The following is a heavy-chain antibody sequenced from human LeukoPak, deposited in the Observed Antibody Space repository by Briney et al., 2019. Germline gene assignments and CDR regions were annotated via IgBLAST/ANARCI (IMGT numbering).Heavy chain of an antibody. CDR1: GFTFSSYS. CDR2: ISSSSSYI. D-gene: IGHD3-10*02. Sequence: GGSLRLSYAASGFTFSSYSMNWVRQASGKGLEWVSSISSSSSYIYYADSVKGRFTISRDNAKNSLYLQMNSLRAEDTAVYYCAELGITMIGGVWGKGTTVTISS. J-gene: IGHJ6*04. V-gene: IGHV3-21*01. CDR3: AELGITMIGGV.